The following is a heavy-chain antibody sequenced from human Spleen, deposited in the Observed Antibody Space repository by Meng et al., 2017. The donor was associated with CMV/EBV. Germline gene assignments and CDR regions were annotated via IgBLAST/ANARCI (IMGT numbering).Heavy chain of an antibody. CDR1: GFIFSSYW. Sequence: GGSLRLSCAASGFIFSSYWLSWVRQAPGKGLEWVAKMRPDGTEKFYVDSVKGRFTIPRDNAKNSQYLQMNSLRAEDTAVYYCAKDGSRGDIVVVPAATKDYWGQGTLVTVSS. CDR2: MRPDGTEK. CDR3: AKDGSRGDIVVVPAATKDY. J-gene: IGHJ4*02. D-gene: IGHD2-2*01. V-gene: IGHV3-7*01.